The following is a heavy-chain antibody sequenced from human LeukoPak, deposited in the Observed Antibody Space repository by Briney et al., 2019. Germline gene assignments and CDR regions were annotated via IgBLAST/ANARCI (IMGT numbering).Heavy chain of an antibody. CDR1: GGSISSGGYY. J-gene: IGHJ3*02. CDR2: TYYSGST. D-gene: IGHD3-16*02. Sequence: SSQTLSLTCTVSGGSISSGGYYWSWIRQHPEKGLEWIGRTYYSGSTYYNPSLKSRVTISVDTSKNQFTLKLSSVTAADTAVYYCAREPPGDYVWGSYRQGTAFDIWGQGTMVTVS. CDR3: AREPPGDYVWGSYRQGTAFDI. V-gene: IGHV4-31*03.